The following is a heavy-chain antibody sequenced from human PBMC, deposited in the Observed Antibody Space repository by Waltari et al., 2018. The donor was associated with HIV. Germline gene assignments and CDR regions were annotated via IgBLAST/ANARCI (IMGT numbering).Heavy chain of an antibody. D-gene: IGHD3-10*01. V-gene: IGHV1-69*01. CDR2: IIPIFGTA. CDR3: ARNTYYYGSGSYYYYFDY. Sequence: QVQLVQSGAEVKKPGSSVKVSCKASGGTFSSYAISWVRQAPGQGLEWMGGIIPIFGTANYAQKFQGRVTITADESTSTAYMELSSLRSEDTAVYYCARNTYYYGSGSYYYYFDYWGQGTLVTVSS. CDR1: GGTFSSYA. J-gene: IGHJ4*02.